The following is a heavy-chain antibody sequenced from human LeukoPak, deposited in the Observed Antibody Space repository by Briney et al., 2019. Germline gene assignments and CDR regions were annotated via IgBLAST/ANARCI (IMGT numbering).Heavy chain of an antibody. V-gene: IGHV3-7*01. J-gene: IGHJ6*02. CDR3: ARDGALSNYYGSGNYQDYFYGMDV. Sequence: GGSLRLSCAASGFTFSSYWMSWVRQAPGKGLEWVANIKQDGSEKYYVDSVKGRFTISRDNAKNSLYLQMNSLRAEDTAVYYCARDGALSNYYGSGNYQDYFYGMDVWGQGTTVTVSS. CDR2: IKQDGSEK. CDR1: GFTFSSYW. D-gene: IGHD3-10*01.